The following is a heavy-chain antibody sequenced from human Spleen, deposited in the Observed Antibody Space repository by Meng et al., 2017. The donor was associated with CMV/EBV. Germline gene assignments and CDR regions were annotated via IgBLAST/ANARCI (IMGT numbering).Heavy chain of an antibody. CDR2: IIPIFGTA. J-gene: IGHJ4*02. D-gene: IGHD1-7*01. CDR1: GGTFSSYA. Sequence: QVQLVQPGADGKKPGSSVTVPCKAAGGTFSSYAISWVRQAPGQGLEWMGGIIPIFGTANYAQKFQGRVTITADESTSTAYMELSSLRSEDTAVYYCARDSQLELQAGPFDYWGQGTLVTVSS. CDR3: ARDSQLELQAGPFDY. V-gene: IGHV1-69*12.